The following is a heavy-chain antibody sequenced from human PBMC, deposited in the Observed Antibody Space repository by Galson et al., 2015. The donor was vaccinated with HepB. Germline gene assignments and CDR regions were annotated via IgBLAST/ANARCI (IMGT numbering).Heavy chain of an antibody. CDR1: GYTFTSYG. Sequence: SVKVSCKASGYTFTSYGISWVRQAPGQGLEWMGWISAYNGNTNYAQKLQGRVTMTTDTSTSTAYMELRSLRSDDTAVYYCARAKYYYDSSGYWGWFDPWGQGTLVTVSS. D-gene: IGHD3-22*01. J-gene: IGHJ5*02. CDR2: ISAYNGNT. V-gene: IGHV1-18*01. CDR3: ARAKYYYDSSGYWGWFDP.